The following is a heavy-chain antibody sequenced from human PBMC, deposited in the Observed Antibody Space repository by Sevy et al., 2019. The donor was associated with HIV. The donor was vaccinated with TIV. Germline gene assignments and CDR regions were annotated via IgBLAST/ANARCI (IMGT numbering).Heavy chain of an antibody. Sequence: SETLSLTCSVSGASVSSGSFFWTWIRQATGKGLEWIGYSYYSGSTNYNPSLKSRVTFSVDTSKNQFSLKLRSVTAADTAVYYCARDQAESSSTGGLDSWGPGALVTVSS. D-gene: IGHD6-6*01. CDR3: ARDQAESSSTGGLDS. CDR1: GASVSSGSFF. CDR2: SYYSGST. V-gene: IGHV4-61*01. J-gene: IGHJ4*02.